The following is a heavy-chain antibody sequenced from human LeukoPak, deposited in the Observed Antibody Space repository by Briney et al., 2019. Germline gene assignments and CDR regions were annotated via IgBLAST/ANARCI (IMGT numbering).Heavy chain of an antibody. V-gene: IGHV3-48*01. J-gene: IGHJ4*02. CDR2: ISGSSDST. Sequence: PGGSLRLSCAASGFTFSNYGMNWVRQAPGKGLEWVSYISGSSDSTYFADAVKGRFTISRDNAKNSLYLQMNSLRAEDTAVYYCARRAGAYSHPYDYWGQGTLVTVSS. D-gene: IGHD4/OR15-4a*01. CDR1: GFTFSNYG. CDR3: ARRAGAYSHPYDY.